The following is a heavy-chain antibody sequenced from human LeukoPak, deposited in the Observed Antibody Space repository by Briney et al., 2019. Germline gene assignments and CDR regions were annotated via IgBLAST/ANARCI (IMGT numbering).Heavy chain of an antibody. V-gene: IGHV1-46*01. CDR2: INPSGGST. CDR1: GYSFTNYY. Sequence: ASVRVSCKASGYSFTNYYMHWVRQAPGQGLEWMGMINPSGGSTTYAQKLQGRVTMTRDMSTSTVYMELSSLTSEATAGYYCARTRGYYFDYWGQGTLVTDSS. CDR3: ARTRGYYFDY. J-gene: IGHJ4*02.